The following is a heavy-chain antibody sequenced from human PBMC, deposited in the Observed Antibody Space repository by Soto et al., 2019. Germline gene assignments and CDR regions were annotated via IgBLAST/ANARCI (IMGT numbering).Heavy chain of an antibody. CDR1: GFTFSSYA. D-gene: IGHD6-19*01. J-gene: IGHJ4*02. CDR3: ARVPIAVAGTTHYFDY. Sequence: GGSLRLSCAASGFTFSSYAMHWVRQAPGKGLEWVAVISYDGSNKYYADSVKGRFTISRDNSKNTLYLQMNSLRAEDTAVYYCARVPIAVAGTTHYFDYWGQGTLVTVSS. CDR2: ISYDGSNK. V-gene: IGHV3-30-3*01.